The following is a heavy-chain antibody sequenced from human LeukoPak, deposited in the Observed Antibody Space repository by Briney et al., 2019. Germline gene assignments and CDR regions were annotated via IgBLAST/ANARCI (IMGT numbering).Heavy chain of an antibody. Sequence: GGSLRLSCAASGFTFSGYGMHWVRQAPGKGLEWVAVIWYDGSNKYYADSVKGRFTISRDNSKNTLYLQMNSLRAEDTAVYYCARGPRRVVAIYYFDYWGQGTLVTVSS. D-gene: IGHD2-15*01. J-gene: IGHJ4*02. CDR2: IWYDGSNK. CDR1: GFTFSGYG. V-gene: IGHV3-33*01. CDR3: ARGPRRVVAIYYFDY.